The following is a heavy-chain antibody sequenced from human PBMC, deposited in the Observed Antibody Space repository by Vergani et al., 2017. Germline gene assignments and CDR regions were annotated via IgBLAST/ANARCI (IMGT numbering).Heavy chain of an antibody. V-gene: IGHV4-30-4*01. CDR1: GGSISSGDYY. CDR2: IYYSGST. CDR3: ARVARYSSSSVDY. J-gene: IGHJ4*02. Sequence: QVQLQESGPGLVKPSQTLSLTCTVSGGSISSGDYYWSWIRQPPGKGLEWIGYIYYSGSTNYNPSLKSRVTISVDTSKNQFSLKLSSVTAADTAVYYGARVARYSSSSVDYWGQGTLVTVSS. D-gene: IGHD6-6*01.